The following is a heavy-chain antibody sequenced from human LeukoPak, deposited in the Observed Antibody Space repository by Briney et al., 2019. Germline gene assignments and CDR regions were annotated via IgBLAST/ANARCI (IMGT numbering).Heavy chain of an antibody. Sequence: GGSLRLSCAASGFTFSSYGMHWVRQAPGKGLEWVAFIRYDGSNKYYADSVKGRFTISRDNSKNTLYLQMNSLRVEDTAVYYCARDRVSGSGSIDYWGQGTLVTVSS. J-gene: IGHJ4*02. CDR3: ARDRVSGSGSIDY. CDR2: IRYDGSNK. V-gene: IGHV3-30*02. D-gene: IGHD3-10*01. CDR1: GFTFSSYG.